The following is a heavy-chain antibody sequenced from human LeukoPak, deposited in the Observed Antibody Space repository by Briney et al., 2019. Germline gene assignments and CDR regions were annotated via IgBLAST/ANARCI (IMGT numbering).Heavy chain of an antibody. CDR1: GYTFTVYY. Sequence: ASVTVSFTASGYTFTVYYMHWVRQAPGQAPEWMGWINPNSGGTNYAQKFQGRVTMTRDTSISTAYMELSRLRSDDTAVYYCARGPVDRDAFDIWGQGTMVTVSS. V-gene: IGHV1-2*02. D-gene: IGHD5-12*01. CDR2: INPNSGGT. CDR3: ARGPVDRDAFDI. J-gene: IGHJ3*02.